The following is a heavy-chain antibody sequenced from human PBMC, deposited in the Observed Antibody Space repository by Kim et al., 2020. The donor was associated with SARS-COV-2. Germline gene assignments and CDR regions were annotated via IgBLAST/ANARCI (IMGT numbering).Heavy chain of an antibody. J-gene: IGHJ4*02. Sequence: YAQKFLGRVTITADKSTSTAYMELSSLRSEDTAVYYCARDPGEPAAGGDYWGQGTLVTVSS. CDR3: ARDPGEPAAGGDY. V-gene: IGHV1-69*04. D-gene: IGHD3-10*01.